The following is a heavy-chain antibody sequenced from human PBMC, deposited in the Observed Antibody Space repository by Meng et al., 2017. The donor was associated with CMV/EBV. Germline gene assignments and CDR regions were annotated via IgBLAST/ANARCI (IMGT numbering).Heavy chain of an antibody. CDR3: ARGVGATGKADY. CDR2: INHSGST. Sequence: QGQLQQGGAGLLKPSETLSLTCAVYGGSFSGYYWSWIRQPPGKGLEWIGEINHSGSTNYNPSLKSRVTISVDTSKNQFSLKLSSVTAADTAVYYCARGVGATGKADYWGQGTLVTVSS. V-gene: IGHV4-34*01. D-gene: IGHD1-26*01. CDR1: GGSFSGYY. J-gene: IGHJ4*02.